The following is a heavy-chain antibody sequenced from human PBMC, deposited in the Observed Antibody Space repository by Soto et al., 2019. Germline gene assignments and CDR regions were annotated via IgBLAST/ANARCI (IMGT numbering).Heavy chain of an antibody. CDR1: GGSISSGGYY. V-gene: IGHV4-31*03. CDR3: ARDTRADCDILTGHPRGDFDI. J-gene: IGHJ3*02. Sequence: SETLSLPCTVSGGSISSGGYYWSWIRQHPVKGLEWIRYTCYSGSTYYNPSLKSRFTISVDTSKNQCSLKLSSVTAADTAGYSCARDTRADCDILTGHPRGDFDIWGRGSMVAVSS. CDR2: TCYSGST. D-gene: IGHD3-9*01.